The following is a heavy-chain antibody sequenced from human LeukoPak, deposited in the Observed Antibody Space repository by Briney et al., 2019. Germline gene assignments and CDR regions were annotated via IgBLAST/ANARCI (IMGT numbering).Heavy chain of an antibody. V-gene: IGHV5-51*01. CDR3: ARRVEDESWNY. CDR2: IHPGDSDA. D-gene: IGHD3-3*01. CDR1: EYSFTNYW. J-gene: IGHJ4*02. Sequence: KNGESLKISCKGSEYSFTNYWIGWVRQMPGKGLEWMGIIHPGDSDARYSPSFQGQVTISADKSLSTAYLQWSSRKASDTAMYYCARRVEDESWNYWGQGTLVTVSS.